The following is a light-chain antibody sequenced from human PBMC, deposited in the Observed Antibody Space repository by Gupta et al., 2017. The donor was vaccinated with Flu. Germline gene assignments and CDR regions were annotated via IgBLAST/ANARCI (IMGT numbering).Light chain of an antibody. CDR3: RQDRNLPLT. Sequence: PSALSASVGDRIAILCQASHDITNYLNSYHQKPAKAPALLLYDASYLETGVPSAFSGSGSGADFSLTISSLQADDVATYYCRQDRNLPLTFGGGTKLEIK. CDR2: DAS. V-gene: IGKV1-33*01. CDR1: HDITNY. J-gene: IGKJ4*01.